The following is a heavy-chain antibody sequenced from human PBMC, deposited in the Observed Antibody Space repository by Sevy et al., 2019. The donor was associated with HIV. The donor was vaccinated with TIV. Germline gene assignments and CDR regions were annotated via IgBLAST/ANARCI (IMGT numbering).Heavy chain of an antibody. V-gene: IGHV3-21*01. CDR3: ARDREGCTNGVCSNAFDI. CDR1: GFTFSSYS. CDR2: ISSSSSYI. Sequence: GGSLRLSCAASGFTFSSYSMNWVRQAPGKGLEWVSSISSSSSYIYYEDPVKGRFTISRDNAKNSLYLQMNSLRAEDTAVYYCARDREGCTNGVCSNAFDIWGQGTMVTVSS. J-gene: IGHJ3*02. D-gene: IGHD2-8*01.